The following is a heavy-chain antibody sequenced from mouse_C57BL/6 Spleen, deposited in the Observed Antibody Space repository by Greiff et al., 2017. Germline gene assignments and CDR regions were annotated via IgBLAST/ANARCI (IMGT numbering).Heavy chain of an antibody. J-gene: IGHJ3*01. CDR1: GYSFTGYF. Sequence: VQLKQSGPELVKPGDSVKISCKASGYSFTGYFMNWVMQSHGKSLEWIGRINPYNGDTFYNQKFKGKATLTVDKSSSTAHMELRSLTSEDSAVYYCARVTTVVAEDWFAYWGQGTLVTVSA. V-gene: IGHV1-20*01. CDR3: ARVTTVVAEDWFAY. D-gene: IGHD1-1*01. CDR2: INPYNGDT.